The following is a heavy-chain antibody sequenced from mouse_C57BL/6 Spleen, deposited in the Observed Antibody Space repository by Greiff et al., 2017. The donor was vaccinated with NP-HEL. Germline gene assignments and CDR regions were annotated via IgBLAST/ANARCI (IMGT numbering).Heavy chain of an antibody. J-gene: IGHJ1*03. CDR1: GYSITSGYY. Sequence: DVQLQESGPGLVKPSQSLSLTCSVTGYSITSGYYWNWLRQFPGNKLEWMGYISYDGSNNYNPSLKNRISITRDTSKNQFFLKLNSVTTEDTATYYCARVGTTVVQYFDVWGTGTTVTVSS. CDR2: ISYDGSN. CDR3: ARVGTTVVQYFDV. D-gene: IGHD1-1*01. V-gene: IGHV3-6*01.